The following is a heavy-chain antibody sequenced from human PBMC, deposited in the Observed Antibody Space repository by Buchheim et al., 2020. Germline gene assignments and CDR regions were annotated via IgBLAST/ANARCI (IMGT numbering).Heavy chain of an antibody. J-gene: IGHJ5*02. CDR2: IYESGDT. CDR3: ARYCSTNNCYGWFDP. CDR1: GGSISSGGYS. V-gene: IGHV4-30-2*01. D-gene: IGHD2-2*01. Sequence: QLQLQESGSGLVKPSQTLSLTCAVSGGSISSGGYSWSWIRQPPGKGLEWIGYIYESGDTYYNPSLKSRVTMSIDRSKNQLSLKLNSVTAADTAVYFCARYCSTNNCYGWFDPWGQGTL.